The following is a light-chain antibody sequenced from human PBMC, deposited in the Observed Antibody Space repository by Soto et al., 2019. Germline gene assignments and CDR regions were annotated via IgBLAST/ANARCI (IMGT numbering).Light chain of an antibody. CDR2: AAS. CDR3: QQYGDSPFT. V-gene: IGKV3-20*01. J-gene: IGKJ3*01. CDR1: QTVTVNS. Sequence: EIVLTQSPGTLSLSPGEGATLSCRASQTVTVNSLAWYQQTPGQTPRLLIYAASTRATGIPDRFNGSGPGTDFVLTISRLEPEDFAMYYCQQYGDSPFTFGPGTKVDI.